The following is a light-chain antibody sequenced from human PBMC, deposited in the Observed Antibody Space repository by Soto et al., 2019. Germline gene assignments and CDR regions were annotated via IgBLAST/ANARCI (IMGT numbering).Light chain of an antibody. CDR3: SSYTSSSTEV. Sequence: QSVLTQPASVSGSPGQSITISCTGTSSDVGGYNYVSWYQQHPGKAPKLMIYDVSDRPSGVSDRFSGSKSGNTASLTISGLQAEDEAVYYCSSYTSSSTEVFGTGTKLTVL. CDR2: DVS. V-gene: IGLV2-14*01. J-gene: IGLJ1*01. CDR1: SSDVGGYNY.